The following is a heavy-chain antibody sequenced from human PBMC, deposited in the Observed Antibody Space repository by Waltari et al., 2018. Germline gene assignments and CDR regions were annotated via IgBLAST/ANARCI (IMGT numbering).Heavy chain of an antibody. D-gene: IGHD5-18*01. CDR3: ARGGGYSYGFNWFDP. V-gene: IGHV4-59*01. J-gene: IGHJ5*02. CDR1: GGSISSYY. Sequence: QVQLQESGPGLVKPSETLSLTCTVSGGSISSYYWSWIRQPPGKGLEWIGYIDYSGSTNYNPSLKSRVTISVDTSKNQFSLKLSSVTAADTAVYYCARGGGYSYGFNWFDPWGQGTLVTVSS. CDR2: IDYSGST.